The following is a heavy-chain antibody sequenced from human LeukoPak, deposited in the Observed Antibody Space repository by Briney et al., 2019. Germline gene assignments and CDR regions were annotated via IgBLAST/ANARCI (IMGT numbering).Heavy chain of an antibody. V-gene: IGHV1-69*13. J-gene: IGHJ4*02. Sequence: SVKVSCKASGGTFSSYAISWVRQAPGQGLEWMGGIIPIFGTANYALKFQGRVTITANESTSTAYMELSSLRSEDTAVYYCARERGSYLESTFDYWGQGTLVTVSS. D-gene: IGHD1-26*01. CDR2: IIPIFGTA. CDR1: GGTFSSYA. CDR3: ARERGSYLESTFDY.